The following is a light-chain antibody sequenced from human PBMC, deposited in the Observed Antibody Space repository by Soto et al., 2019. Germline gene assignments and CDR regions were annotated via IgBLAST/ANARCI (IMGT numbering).Light chain of an antibody. Sequence: EIVLTQSPGTLSLSPGERATLSCRASQSVSSSYLAWYQQKPGQAPRFLIYGASSRATGIPDRFSGSGSGTDFTLTISRLEPEDFAVYYCQQYGSSTGLTFGGGTKVEIK. CDR1: QSVSSSY. J-gene: IGKJ4*01. CDR2: GAS. CDR3: QQYGSSTGLT. V-gene: IGKV3-20*01.